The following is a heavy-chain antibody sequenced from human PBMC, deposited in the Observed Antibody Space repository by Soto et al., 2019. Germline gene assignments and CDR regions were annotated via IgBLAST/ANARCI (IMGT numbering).Heavy chain of an antibody. CDR1: GFTFTNYA. D-gene: IGHD7-27*01. J-gene: IGHJ6*02. CDR3: ARTDWGYYYYYGMDV. CDR2: IRVSDGSE. Sequence: PGGSLRLSCAASGFTFTNYAMSWVRQAPGKGLEWVSTIRVSDGSEKYADFVEGRFTISRDTSKNTLSLQMNSLRAEDTAVYYCARTDWGYYYYYGMDVWGQGTTVTVSS. V-gene: IGHV3-23*01.